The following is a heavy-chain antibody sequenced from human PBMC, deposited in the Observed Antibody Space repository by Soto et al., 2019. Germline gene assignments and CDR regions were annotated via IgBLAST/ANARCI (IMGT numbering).Heavy chain of an antibody. Sequence: GGSLRLSCAASGFTFSSYAMHWVRQAPGKGLEWVAVISYDGSNKYYADSVKGRFTISRDNSKNTLYLQMNSLRAGDTAVYYCSRRALMRYCSGGSCYGPFDYWGQGTLVTVSS. CDR1: GFTFSSYA. CDR2: ISYDGSNK. J-gene: IGHJ4*02. V-gene: IGHV3-30-3*01. CDR3: SRRALMRYCSGGSCYGPFDY. D-gene: IGHD2-15*01.